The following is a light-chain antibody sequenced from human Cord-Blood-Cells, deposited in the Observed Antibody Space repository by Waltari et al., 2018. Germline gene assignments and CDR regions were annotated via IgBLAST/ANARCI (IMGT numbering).Light chain of an antibody. J-gene: IGLJ3*02. V-gene: IGLV2-14*01. CDR1: SSDVGGYNY. CDR2: DVS. CDR3: SSYTSSSTWV. Sequence: SALTQPASVSGSPGQSITISCTGTSSDVGGYNYVSWYQQHPGKAPKLMIYDVSNRPSGVSNRFSGSKSVNTASLTISGLQAEDEADYYCSSYTSSSTWVFGGGTKLTVL.